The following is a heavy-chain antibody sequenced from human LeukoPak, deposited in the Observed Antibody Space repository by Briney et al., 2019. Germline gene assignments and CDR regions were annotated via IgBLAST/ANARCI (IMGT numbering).Heavy chain of an antibody. V-gene: IGHV4-34*01. J-gene: IGHJ4*02. CDR1: GGSFSGYY. CDR2: INHSGST. Sequence: SETLSLTCAVYGGSFSGYYWSWIRQPPGKGLEWIGEINHSGSTNYNPSLKSRATISVDTSKNQFSLKLSSVTAADTAVYYCARGSVSSGYHHYFDYWGQGTLVTVSS. D-gene: IGHD3-22*01. CDR3: ARGSVSSGYHHYFDY.